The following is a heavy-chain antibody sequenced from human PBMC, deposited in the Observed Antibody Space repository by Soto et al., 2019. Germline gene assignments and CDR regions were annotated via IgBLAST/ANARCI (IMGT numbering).Heavy chain of an antibody. CDR1: GFTFSSYG. CDR2: IWYDGSNK. V-gene: IGHV3-33*01. J-gene: IGHJ3*02. D-gene: IGHD4-17*01. Sequence: PGGSLRLSCAASGFTFSSYGMHWVRQAPGKGLEWVAVIWYDGSNKYYADSVKGRFTISRDNSKNTLYLQMNSLRAEDTAVYYCARDPPDYGDYEEAFNDAFDIWGQGTMVTVSS. CDR3: ARDPPDYGDYEEAFNDAFDI.